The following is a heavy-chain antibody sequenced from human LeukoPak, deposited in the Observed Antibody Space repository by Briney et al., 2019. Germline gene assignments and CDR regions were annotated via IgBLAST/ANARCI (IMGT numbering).Heavy chain of an antibody. Sequence: GASVKVSCKTSGYTFTSYAISWVRQAPGQGLEGMGWINTNTGNPTYAQGFTGRYAFSLDTSVSTAYLQISGLQADDTAVYYCGRDPKLGIRGYTYGYIDYWGQGTLVTVSS. J-gene: IGHJ4*02. CDR3: GRDPKLGIRGYTYGYIDY. CDR2: INTNTGNP. V-gene: IGHV7-4-1*02. CDR1: GYTFTSYA. D-gene: IGHD5-18*01.